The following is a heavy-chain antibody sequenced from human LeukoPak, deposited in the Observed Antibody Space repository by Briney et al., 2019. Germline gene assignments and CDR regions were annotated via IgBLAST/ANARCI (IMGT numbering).Heavy chain of an antibody. CDR2: ISYDGSNK. CDR3: AKLAQVVAATTDFDY. J-gene: IGHJ4*02. V-gene: IGHV3-30*18. CDR1: GFTFSSYG. D-gene: IGHD2-15*01. Sequence: GGSLRLSCAASGFTFSSYGMHWVRQAPGKGLEWVAVISYDGSNKYYADPVKGRFTISRDNSKNTLYLQMNSLRAEDTAVYYRAKLAQVVAATTDFDYWGQGTLVTVSS.